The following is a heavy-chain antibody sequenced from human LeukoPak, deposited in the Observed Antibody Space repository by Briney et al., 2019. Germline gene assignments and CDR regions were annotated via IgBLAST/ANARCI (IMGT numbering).Heavy chain of an antibody. CDR2: IILIFGLA. CDR3: ARDLKDHNASSVYSD. V-gene: IGHV1-69*10. D-gene: IGHD3-22*01. J-gene: IGHJ4*02. Sequence: ASVKVSCKASGGTFSTYTVSWVRQAPGQGLEWMGWIILIFGLADYTQKFQGRVTITADKSTSTVYMELSSLRSEDTAVYYCARDLKDHNASSVYSDWGQGTLVTVSS. CDR1: GGTFSTYT.